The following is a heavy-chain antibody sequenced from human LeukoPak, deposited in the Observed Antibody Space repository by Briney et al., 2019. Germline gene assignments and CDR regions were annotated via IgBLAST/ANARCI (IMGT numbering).Heavy chain of an antibody. Sequence: GGSLRLSCAVSGFTFSKFWMLWVRQAPGKGLESVSRINTDGTVTTYADSVKGRFTVSRDNADNTMFLQMNSVRDEDTAVYYCATKQWLAPPPDSWGQGTPVTVSS. CDR1: GFTFSKFW. CDR3: ATKQWLAPPPDS. V-gene: IGHV3-74*01. J-gene: IGHJ4*02. D-gene: IGHD6-19*01. CDR2: INTDGTVT.